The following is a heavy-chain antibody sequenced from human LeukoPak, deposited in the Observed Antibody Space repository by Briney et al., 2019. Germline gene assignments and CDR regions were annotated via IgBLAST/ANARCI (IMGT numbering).Heavy chain of an antibody. CDR2: IRYDGSNK. Sequence: PGGSLRLSCGASGFIFSNYAMHWVRQAPGKGLEWVTFIRYDGSNKYYAESVKGRFTISRDNSKNTLYLQMNSLRAEDTAVYYCAKAIHSSSSGVVDYWGQGTLVTVSS. CDR3: AKAIHSSSSGVVDY. J-gene: IGHJ4*02. D-gene: IGHD6-6*01. CDR1: GFIFSNYA. V-gene: IGHV3-30*02.